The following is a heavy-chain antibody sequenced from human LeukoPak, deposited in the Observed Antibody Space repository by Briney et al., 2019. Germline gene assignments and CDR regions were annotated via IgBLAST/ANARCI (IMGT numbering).Heavy chain of an antibody. D-gene: IGHD3-9*01. Sequence: SETLSLICTVSGGSVSSTSYYWGWIRQPPGKGLEWIGSIYYSGSTHYNSSLKSRLTISVDTSKNQFSLKLSSVTAADTAVYYCARLAIRYFDWNAWYFDSWGQGTLVTVSS. V-gene: IGHV4-39*01. CDR2: IYYSGST. J-gene: IGHJ4*02. CDR1: GGSVSSTSYY. CDR3: ARLAIRYFDWNAWYFDS.